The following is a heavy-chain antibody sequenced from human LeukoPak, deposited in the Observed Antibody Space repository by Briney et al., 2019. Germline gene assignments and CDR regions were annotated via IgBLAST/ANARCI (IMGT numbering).Heavy chain of an antibody. D-gene: IGHD6-13*01. J-gene: IGHJ1*01. V-gene: IGHV3-30*04. CDR2: ISYDGSNK. CDR1: GFTFSNYA. Sequence: GGSLRLSCAASGFTFSNYAMHWVRQAPGKGLEWVAVISYDGSNKYYADSVKGRFTISRDNSKNTLYLQMNSLRAEDTAVYYCAKDGSSWYFLAEYFQHWGQGTLVTVSS. CDR3: AKDGSSWYFLAEYFQH.